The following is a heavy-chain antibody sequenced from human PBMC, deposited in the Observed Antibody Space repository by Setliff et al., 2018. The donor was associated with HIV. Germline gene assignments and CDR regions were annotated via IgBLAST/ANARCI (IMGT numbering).Heavy chain of an antibody. Sequence: ASVKVSCKASGYAFTMYGITWVRQAPGQGLEWMGWISGYNGKTNYAQNFQGRVTMTTDTSTSTAYMEVRSLRYDDTAVYYCARDDPIRKEVASGLDYWGQGTLVTSPQ. V-gene: IGHV1-18*01. D-gene: IGHD3-10*01. CDR3: ARDDPIRKEVASGLDY. CDR2: ISGYNGKT. CDR1: GYAFTMYG. J-gene: IGHJ4*02.